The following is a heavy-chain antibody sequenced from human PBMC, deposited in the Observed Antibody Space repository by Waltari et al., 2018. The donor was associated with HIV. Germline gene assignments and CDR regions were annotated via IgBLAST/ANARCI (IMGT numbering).Heavy chain of an antibody. CDR3: ARAGRDGKLPPDY. V-gene: IGHV3-74*01. D-gene: IGHD1-7*01. J-gene: IGHJ4*02. CDR2: MNSDGSST. Sequence: EVQLVESGGGLVQPGGSMRLSCAAYGFTFSSYWTHWVRQAPGKGLVWGSRMNSDGSSTSYADSVKGRFTISRDNAKNTLYLQRNSLRAEDTAVYYCARAGRDGKLPPDYWGQGTLVTVSS. CDR1: GFTFSSYW.